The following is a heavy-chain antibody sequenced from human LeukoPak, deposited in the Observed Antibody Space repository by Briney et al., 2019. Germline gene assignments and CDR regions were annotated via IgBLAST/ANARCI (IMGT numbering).Heavy chain of an antibody. Sequence: SETLSLTCNVSGDSINSYYWSWIRQHPGKGLEWIGYIYYSGSTYYNPSLKSRVTISVDTSKNQFSLKLSSVTAADTAVYYCARGCSGGSCYFDLDYWGQGTLVTVSS. CDR2: IYYSGST. D-gene: IGHD2-15*01. CDR3: ARGCSGGSCYFDLDY. V-gene: IGHV4-59*06. J-gene: IGHJ4*02. CDR1: GDSINSYY.